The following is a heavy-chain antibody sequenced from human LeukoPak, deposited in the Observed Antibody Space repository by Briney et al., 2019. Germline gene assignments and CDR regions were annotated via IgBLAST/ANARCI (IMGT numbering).Heavy chain of an antibody. J-gene: IGHJ6*02. CDR2: IIPIFGTA. Sequence: ATVKVSCKASGGTFSSYAISWVRQAPGQGLEWMGGIIPIFGTANYAQKFQGRVTITADESTSTAYMELSSLRSEDTAVYYCARGQNDILTGYYSNYYYYGMDVWGQGTTVTVSS. CDR1: GGTFSSYA. CDR3: ARGQNDILTGYYSNYYYYGMDV. D-gene: IGHD3-9*01. V-gene: IGHV1-69*13.